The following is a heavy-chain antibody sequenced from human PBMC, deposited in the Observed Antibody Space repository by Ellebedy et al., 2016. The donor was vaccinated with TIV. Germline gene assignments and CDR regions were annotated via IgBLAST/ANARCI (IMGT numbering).Heavy chain of an antibody. D-gene: IGHD5-24*01. Sequence: SETLSLXXSVSGDSISSSYWSWIRQPPGKRLEWLALIHNSGSTNSNPSLKSRVSISIETSKTQISLRLSSVTTADTAVYYCVRGSGWLPLDWGQGILVTVSS. CDR1: GDSISSSY. V-gene: IGHV4-59*01. J-gene: IGHJ4*02. CDR3: VRGSGWLPLD. CDR2: IHNSGST.